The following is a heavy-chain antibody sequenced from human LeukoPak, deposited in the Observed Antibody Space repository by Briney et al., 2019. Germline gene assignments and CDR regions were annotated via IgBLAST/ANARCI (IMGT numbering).Heavy chain of an antibody. CDR2: IYYSGTT. CDR3: STSGGNHAFDI. J-gene: IGHJ3*02. CDR1: GGSISISPYF. Sequence: SETLSLPCTVSGGSISISPYFWESIRQPPGEGRVWIGSIYYSGTTYYNPSLRSRVTMSADTSKNQFSLKLSSVTAADTAVYYCSTSGGNHAFDIWGQGTLVIVSS. D-gene: IGHD4-23*01. V-gene: IGHV4-39*01.